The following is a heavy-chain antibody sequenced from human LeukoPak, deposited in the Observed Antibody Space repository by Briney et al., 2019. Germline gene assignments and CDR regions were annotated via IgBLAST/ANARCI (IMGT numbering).Heavy chain of an antibody. CDR1: GFTFSDYA. J-gene: IGHJ6*03. Sequence: GGSPRLSCAASGFTFSDYAMSWVRQAPGGGLEWVSAISGSGDKTFHADSVKGRLTTSRDNSKNTLSLQMSSLRVEDSAVYFCAKDTSAWWYHRAYMNVWGTGTTVTVSS. V-gene: IGHV3-23*01. D-gene: IGHD2-15*01. CDR3: AKDTSAWWYHRAYMNV. CDR2: ISGSGDKT.